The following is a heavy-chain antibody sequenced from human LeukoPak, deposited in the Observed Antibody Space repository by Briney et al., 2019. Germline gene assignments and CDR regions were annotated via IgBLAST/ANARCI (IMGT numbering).Heavy chain of an antibody. J-gene: IGHJ4*02. CDR1: GGTFSSYA. V-gene: IGHV1-69*13. D-gene: IGHD1-1*01. Sequence: SVKVSCKAPGGTFSSYAISWVRQAPGQGLEWMGGIIPIFGTANYAQKFQGRVTITADESTSTAYMELSSLRSEDTAVYYCARVRLATGPRYYFDYWGQGTLVTVSS. CDR2: IIPIFGTA. CDR3: ARVRLATGPRYYFDY.